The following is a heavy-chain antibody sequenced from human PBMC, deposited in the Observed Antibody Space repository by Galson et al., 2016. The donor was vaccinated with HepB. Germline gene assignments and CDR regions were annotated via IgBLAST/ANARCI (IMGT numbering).Heavy chain of an antibody. CDR1: GFTFSNYW. D-gene: IGHD5-18*01. CDR3: ASLDTAMVIPGQFDY. J-gene: IGHJ4*02. Sequence: SLRLSCAASGFTFSNYWMYWVRQAPGKGLVWVSRINSDESIIDYADDVKGRFSISRDNAKNTLYLQMNSLRVEDTAVYYCASLDTAMVIPGQFDYWGQGTLVTVSS. V-gene: IGHV3-74*01. CDR2: INSDESII.